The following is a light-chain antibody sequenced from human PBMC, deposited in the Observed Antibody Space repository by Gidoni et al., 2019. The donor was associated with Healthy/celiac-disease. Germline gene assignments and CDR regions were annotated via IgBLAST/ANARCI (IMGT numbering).Light chain of an antibody. CDR2: GNS. Sequence: QSVLTQPPSVSGAPGQRVTISCTGSSSNIGAGYDVHWYQQLPGTAPKLLIYGNSNRPSGVPDRFSGSKSGTSASLAITGLQAEDEADYYCQSYDSSLSGPYVVFGGGTKLTVI. V-gene: IGLV1-40*01. CDR1: SSNIGAGYD. J-gene: IGLJ2*01. CDR3: QSYDSSLSGPYVV.